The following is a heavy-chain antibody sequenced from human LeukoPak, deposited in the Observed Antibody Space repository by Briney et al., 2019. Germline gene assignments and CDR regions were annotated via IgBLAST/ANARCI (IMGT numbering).Heavy chain of an antibody. CDR2: ISSSGSTI. J-gene: IGHJ3*02. CDR1: GFTFSSYE. Sequence: GGSLRLSCAASGFTFSSYEMNWVRQAPGKGLEWVSYISSSGSTIYYADSVKGRLTISRDNSKNTLYLQMNSLRAEDTAEYYCAKEYRGLGVMEAFDIWGQGTMVTVSS. CDR3: AKEYRGLGVMEAFDI. D-gene: IGHD2-21*01. V-gene: IGHV3-48*03.